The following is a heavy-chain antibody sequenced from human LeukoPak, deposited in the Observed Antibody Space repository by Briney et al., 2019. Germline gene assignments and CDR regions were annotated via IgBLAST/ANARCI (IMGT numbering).Heavy chain of an antibody. Sequence: PGGSLRLSCAASGFTFSSYEMNWVRQAPGKGLEWVSYISFSGNTIYYADSVKGRFTISRDNAKNSLYLQMNSLRAEDTAVYYCAKAGVVPTLLEWLFLDAFDIWGQGTMVTVSS. V-gene: IGHV3-48*03. CDR1: GFTFSSYE. CDR3: AKAGVVPTLLEWLFLDAFDI. CDR2: ISFSGNTI. D-gene: IGHD3-3*01. J-gene: IGHJ3*02.